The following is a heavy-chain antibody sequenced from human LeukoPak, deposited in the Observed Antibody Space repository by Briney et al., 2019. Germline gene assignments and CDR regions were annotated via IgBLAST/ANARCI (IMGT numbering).Heavy chain of an antibody. CDR2: IKQDGSEK. V-gene: IGHV3-7*03. Sequence: PGGSLRLSCAASGFTFSSYWMSWVRQAPGKGLEWVANIKQDGSEKYYVDSVKGRFTISRDNAKNSLYLQMNSLRAEDMALYYCAKVARRYYYDSSGPDDAFDIWGQGTMVTVSS. J-gene: IGHJ3*02. CDR1: GFTFSSYW. D-gene: IGHD3-22*01. CDR3: AKVARRYYYDSSGPDDAFDI.